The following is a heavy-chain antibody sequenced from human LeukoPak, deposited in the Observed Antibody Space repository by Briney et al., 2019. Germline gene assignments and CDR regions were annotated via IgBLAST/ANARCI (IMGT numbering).Heavy chain of an antibody. Sequence: ASVKVSCKASGYTFSGYYMHWVRQAPGQGLEWMGWINPNSGSTNYAQKFQGRVTMTRDTSTSTAYMDLSSLRSADDTAVYYCARGGDSWSGYSSYWGQGTLVTVSS. CDR1: GYTFSGYY. J-gene: IGHJ4*02. CDR3: ARGGDSWSGYSSY. V-gene: IGHV1-2*02. D-gene: IGHD3-3*01. CDR2: INPNSGST.